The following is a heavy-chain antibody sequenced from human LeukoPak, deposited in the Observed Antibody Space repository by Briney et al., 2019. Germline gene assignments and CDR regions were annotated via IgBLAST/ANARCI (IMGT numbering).Heavy chain of an antibody. Sequence: PGRSLRLSCAASGFTFSSYGMHWVRQAPGKGLEWVTVISFDGHTNYADSVKGRFTISRDNSKNTLYLQMNGLRDEDMAVYYCAKERGSTTHFDYWGQGTLVTVSS. CDR1: GFTFSSYG. CDR2: ISFDGHT. D-gene: IGHD2-2*01. CDR3: AKERGSTTHFDY. V-gene: IGHV3-30*18. J-gene: IGHJ4*02.